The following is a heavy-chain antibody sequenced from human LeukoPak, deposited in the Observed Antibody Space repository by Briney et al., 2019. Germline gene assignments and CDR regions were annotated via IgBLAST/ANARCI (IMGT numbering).Heavy chain of an antibody. Sequence: PGGSLRLSCAASGFTFSSYWMSWVRQAPGKGLEWVANIKQDGSEKYYVDSVKGRFTISRDNGKNSLYLQMNSLRAEDTAVYYCARSTYCGGDCYPIYYYYYGMDVWGQGTTVTVSS. CDR3: ARSTYCGGDCYPIYYYYYGMDV. V-gene: IGHV3-7*01. J-gene: IGHJ6*02. CDR2: IKQDGSEK. D-gene: IGHD2-21*02. CDR1: GFTFSSYW.